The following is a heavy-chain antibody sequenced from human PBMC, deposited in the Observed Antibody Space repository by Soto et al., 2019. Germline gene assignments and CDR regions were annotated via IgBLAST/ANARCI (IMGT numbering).Heavy chain of an antibody. CDR3: ARDGRDSPYASASHYYGMDV. D-gene: IGHD3-10*01. CDR2: IYYSGST. Sequence: PSETLSLTCTVSGGSISSYYWSWIRQPPGKGQEWIGYIYYSGSTNYNPSLKSRVTISVDTSKNQFSLKLSSVTAADTAAYYCARDGRDSPYASASHYYGMDVWGQGTTVTVSS. V-gene: IGHV4-59*01. CDR1: GGSISSYY. J-gene: IGHJ6*02.